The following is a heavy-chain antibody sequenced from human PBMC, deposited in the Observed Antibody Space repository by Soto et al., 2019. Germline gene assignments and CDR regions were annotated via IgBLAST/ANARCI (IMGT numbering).Heavy chain of an antibody. CDR2: INHSGFT. Sequence: QLQLHQSGAGLLKPSETLSLTCDVSGGSFTGYYWAWIRQPPGKGLEWIGEINHSGFTNYNPSLTGRVTISLDKSRSQFSLELDSLNAAGTAFYFCARGHGRFAHWGQGTLVTVSS. CDR3: ARGHGRFAH. V-gene: IGHV4-34*01. CDR1: GGSFTGYY. J-gene: IGHJ4*02.